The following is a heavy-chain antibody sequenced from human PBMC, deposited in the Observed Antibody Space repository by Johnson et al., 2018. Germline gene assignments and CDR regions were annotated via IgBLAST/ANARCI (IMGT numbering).Heavy chain of an antibody. CDR1: GFTVSSNY. Sequence: VQLVQSGGGLVQPGGSLRLSCAASGFTVSSNYMSWVRQAPGKGLEWVSVIYSGGSTYYADSVKGRFPISRDNSKNTRYLQMNSLRAEDTAVDYCAGATAGASYYYYYYMDVWGEGTTVTVSS. CDR3: AGATAGASYYYYYYMDV. CDR2: IYSGGST. D-gene: IGHD6-13*01. V-gene: IGHV3-66*02. J-gene: IGHJ6*03.